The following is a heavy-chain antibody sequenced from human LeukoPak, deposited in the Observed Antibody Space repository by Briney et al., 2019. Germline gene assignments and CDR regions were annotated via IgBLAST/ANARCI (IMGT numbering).Heavy chain of an antibody. CDR1: GFTFSSYA. J-gene: IGHJ6*02. D-gene: IGHD3-10*01. CDR2: ISGSGGST. CDR3: AKDIEQRVWFGELLYYYYGMDV. Sequence: GGSLRLSCAASGFTFSSYATSWVRQAPGKGLEWVSAISGSGGSTYYADSVKGRFTISRDNSKNTLYLQMNSLRAEDTAVYYCAKDIEQRVWFGELLYYYYGMDVWGQGTTVTVSS. V-gene: IGHV3-23*01.